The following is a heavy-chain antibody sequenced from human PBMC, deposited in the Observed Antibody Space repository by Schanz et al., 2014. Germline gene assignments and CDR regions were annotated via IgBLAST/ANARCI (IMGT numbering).Heavy chain of an antibody. CDR1: GYTFTSYG. V-gene: IGHV1-18*01. J-gene: IGHJ4*02. CDR3: ARDGEAAAGCDS. D-gene: IGHD6-13*01. CDR2: ISAYNGPT. Sequence: QGQLVQSGAEVKKPGASVKVSCKASGYTFTSYGITWVRQAPGQGFEWMGWISAYNGPTNYAEKVHGRVTMTTDTSTSTAYMELRSLRSEDTAVYYCARDGEAAAGCDSWGQGTLVTVSS.